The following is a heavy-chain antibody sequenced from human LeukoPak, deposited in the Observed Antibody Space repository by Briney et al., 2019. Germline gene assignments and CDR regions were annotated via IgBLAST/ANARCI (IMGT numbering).Heavy chain of an antibody. Sequence: GGSLRLSCAASGFTFSIYAMSWVRQAPGKGLEWVSGIRGSGGSTDYADSVKGRFTISRDNSKNTLYLQMNSLRAEDTAVYYCARRRSGVAPTDYWGQGTLVTVSS. CDR2: IRGSGGST. D-gene: IGHD3-10*01. V-gene: IGHV3-23*01. CDR1: GFTFSIYA. CDR3: ARRRSGVAPTDY. J-gene: IGHJ4*02.